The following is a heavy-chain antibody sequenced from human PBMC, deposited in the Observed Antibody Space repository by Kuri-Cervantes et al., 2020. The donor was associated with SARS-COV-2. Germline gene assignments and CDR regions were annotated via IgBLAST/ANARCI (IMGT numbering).Heavy chain of an antibody. CDR2: INHSGST. D-gene: IGHD3-3*01. V-gene: IGHV4-34*01. CDR1: GGSFSGYY. J-gene: IGHJ4*02. Sequence: ESLKISCAVYGGSFSGYYWSWIRQPPGKGLEWIGEINHSGSTNYNPSLKSRVTISVDTSKNQFSLKLSSVTAADTAVYYCARAPLHYDFWSGGFDYWGQGTLVTVSS. CDR3: ARAPLHYDFWSGGFDY.